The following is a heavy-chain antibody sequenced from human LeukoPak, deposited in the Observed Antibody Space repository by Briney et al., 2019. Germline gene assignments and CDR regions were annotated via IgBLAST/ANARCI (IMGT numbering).Heavy chain of an antibody. D-gene: IGHD2-8*01. V-gene: IGHV4-4*02. CDR1: GGSITSTNW. Sequence: PSGTLSLTCGVSGGSITSTNWWSWVRQPPGQGLEWIGEVSLSGLTTYHPSLSSRVIMALDTSKNHLSLHLTSVTAADTAVYYCSRENGAFSPFGFWGQGTLVTVSS. CDR3: SRENGAFSPFGF. CDR2: VSLSGLT. J-gene: IGHJ4*02.